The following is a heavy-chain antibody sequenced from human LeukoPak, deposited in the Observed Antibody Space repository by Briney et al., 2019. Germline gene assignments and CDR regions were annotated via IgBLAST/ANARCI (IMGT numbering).Heavy chain of an antibody. CDR2: ISSSSSYI. CDR3: ARGSSSSFGFDP. D-gene: IGHD6-6*01. Sequence: PGGSLRLSCAASGFTFSSYSMNLVRQAPGKGLGWVSSISSSSSYIYYADSVKGRFTISRDNAKNSLYLQMNSLRAEDTAVYYCARGSSSSFGFDPWGQGTLVTVSS. J-gene: IGHJ5*02. V-gene: IGHV3-21*01. CDR1: GFTFSSYS.